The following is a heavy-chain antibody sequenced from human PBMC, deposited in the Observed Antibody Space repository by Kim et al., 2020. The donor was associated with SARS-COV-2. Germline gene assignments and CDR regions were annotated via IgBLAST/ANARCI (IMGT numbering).Heavy chain of an antibody. CDR3: ASLREGGDY. V-gene: IGHV4-4*09. CDR2: ST. Sequence: STNYNPSLKSRVTISVDTSKNQFSLKLSSVTAADTAVYYCASLREGGDYWGQGTLVTVSS. J-gene: IGHJ4*02.